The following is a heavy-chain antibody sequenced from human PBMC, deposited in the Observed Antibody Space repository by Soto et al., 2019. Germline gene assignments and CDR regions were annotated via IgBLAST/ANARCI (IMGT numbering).Heavy chain of an antibody. CDR1: CGSISSYY. CDR3: ARARHYYDSSGYYANWFDP. CDR2: IYYSGST. D-gene: IGHD3-22*01. J-gene: IGHJ5*02. Sequence: PSETLSLTCTVSCGSISSYYWSWIRQPPGKGLEWIGYIYYSGSTNYNPSLKSRVTISVDTSKNQFSLKLSSVTAAGTAVYYCARARHYYDSSGYYANWFDPWGQGALVTVSS. V-gene: IGHV4-59*01.